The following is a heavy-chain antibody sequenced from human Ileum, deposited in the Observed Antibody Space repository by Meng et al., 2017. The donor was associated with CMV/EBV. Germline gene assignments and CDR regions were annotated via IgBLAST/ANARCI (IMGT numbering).Heavy chain of an antibody. D-gene: IGHD1/OR15-1a*01. Sequence: GESLKISCAASGFTFSNAWMSWVRQAPGKGLEWVGRIKSKNDGGTTDYAAPVKGRFTISRDDSKNTLYLQMNSLKTEDTAVYYCTTPTGTYYYYGMDVWGQGTTVTVSS. V-gene: IGHV3-15*01. J-gene: IGHJ6*02. CDR2: IKSKNDGGTT. CDR1: GFTFSNAW. CDR3: TTPTGTYYYYGMDV.